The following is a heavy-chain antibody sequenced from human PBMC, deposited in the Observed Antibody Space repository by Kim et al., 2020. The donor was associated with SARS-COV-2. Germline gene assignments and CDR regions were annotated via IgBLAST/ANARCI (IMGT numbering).Heavy chain of an antibody. Sequence: ASVKVSCKASGYTFTFSGITWVRQAPGQGLEWMGWINTYNGNTYYAQNLQGRVTMTADTSTSTAYMELTSLRSDDTAMHYCVKDSGAAWSQGTLVTVSS. J-gene: IGHJ4*02. V-gene: IGHV1-18*04. CDR1: GYTFTFSG. CDR3: VKDSGAA. D-gene: IGHD6-13*01. CDR2: INTYNGNT.